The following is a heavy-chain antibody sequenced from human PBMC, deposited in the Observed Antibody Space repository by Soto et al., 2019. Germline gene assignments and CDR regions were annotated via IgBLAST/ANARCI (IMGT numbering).Heavy chain of an antibody. CDR3: ARSSITIFGVVNKFDY. V-gene: IGHV3-11*01. Sequence: GGSLRLSCAASGFTFSDYYMSWIRQAPGKGLEWVSYISSSGSTIYYADSVRGRFTISRDNAKNSLYLQMNSLRAEDTAMYYCARSSITIFGVVNKFDYWGQGTLVTVSS. D-gene: IGHD3-3*01. CDR2: ISSSGSTI. CDR1: GFTFSDYY. J-gene: IGHJ4*02.